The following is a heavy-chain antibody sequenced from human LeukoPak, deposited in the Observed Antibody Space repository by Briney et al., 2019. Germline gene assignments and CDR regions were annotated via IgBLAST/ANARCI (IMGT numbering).Heavy chain of an antibody. D-gene: IGHD6-19*01. V-gene: IGHV1-69*01. J-gene: IGHJ6*02. CDR1: GGTFSSYA. Sequence: GASVKVSCKASGGTFSSYAISWVRQAPGQGLEWMGGIIPIFGTANYAQKFQGRVTITADESTSTAYMELSSLRSEDTAVYYCASDIAVAGTTDYYYYGMNVWGQGTTVTVSS. CDR3: ASDIAVAGTTDYYYYGMNV. CDR2: IIPIFGTA.